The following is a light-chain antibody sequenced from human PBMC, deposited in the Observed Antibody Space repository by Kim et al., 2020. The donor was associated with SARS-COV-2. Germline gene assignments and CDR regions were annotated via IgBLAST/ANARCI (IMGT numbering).Light chain of an antibody. V-gene: IGKV3-15*01. J-gene: IGKJ2*01. Sequence: EIVMTQSPATLSVSPGERATLSCRASQSVSSNLAWYQQKPGQAPRLLIYGASTRATGIPARFSGSGSGTEFTLTISSLQSGDCAVYYCQQYKNWPPYTFGQGNKLDIK. CDR1: QSVSSN. CDR3: QQYKNWPPYT. CDR2: GAS.